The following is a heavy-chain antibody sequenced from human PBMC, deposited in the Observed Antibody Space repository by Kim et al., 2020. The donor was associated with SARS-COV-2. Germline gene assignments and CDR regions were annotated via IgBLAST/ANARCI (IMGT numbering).Heavy chain of an antibody. Sequence: GGSLRLSCAASGFTFSSYGMHWVRQAPGKGLEWVAVISYDGSNKYYADSVKGRFTISRDNSKKTLYLQMNNLRAEDTPVYYCAKERSGIVVVTATFDYWGPGSLLTVSS. J-gene: IGHJ4*01. CDR3: AKERSGIVVVTATFDY. CDR2: ISYDGSNK. CDR1: GFTFSSYG. D-gene: IGHD2-21*02. V-gene: IGHV3-30*18.